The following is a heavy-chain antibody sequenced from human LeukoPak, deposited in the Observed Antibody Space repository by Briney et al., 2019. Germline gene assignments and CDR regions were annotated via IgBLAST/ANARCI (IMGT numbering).Heavy chain of an antibody. D-gene: IGHD1-26*01. J-gene: IGHJ4*02. CDR3: ATEEGYLTNSGNYKGVDY. CDR1: GFTFSSCG. CDR2: IRYDGSNK. V-gene: IGHV3-30*02. Sequence: PGGSLRLSCAASGFTFSSCGMHWVRQAPGKGLEWVAFIRYDGSNKYYADSVKGRFTISRDNSKNTLYLQMNSLRAEDTAVYYCATEEGYLTNSGNYKGVDYWGQGTLVTVSS.